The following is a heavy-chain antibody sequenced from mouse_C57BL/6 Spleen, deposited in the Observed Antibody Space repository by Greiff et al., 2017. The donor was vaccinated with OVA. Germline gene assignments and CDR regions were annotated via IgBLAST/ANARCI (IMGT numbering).Heavy chain of an antibody. CDR2: IYPSDSET. Sequence: QVQLQQSGAELVRPGSSVKLSCKASGYTFTSYWMDWVKQRPGQGLEWIGNIYPSDSETHYNQKFKDKATLTVDKSSSTAYMQLSSLTSEDSAVYYCARVRDGSYFDYWGQGTTLTVSS. J-gene: IGHJ2*01. V-gene: IGHV1-61*01. D-gene: IGHD1-1*01. CDR3: ARVRDGSYFDY. CDR1: GYTFTSYW.